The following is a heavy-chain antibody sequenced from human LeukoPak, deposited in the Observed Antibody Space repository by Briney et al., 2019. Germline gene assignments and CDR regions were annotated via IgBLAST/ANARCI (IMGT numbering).Heavy chain of an antibody. J-gene: IGHJ4*02. V-gene: IGHV3-74*01. CDR3: ARGGSSSDFDY. CDR2: INSDGSST. CDR1: GFTFSSYW. Sequence: GGSLRLSCAASGFTFSSYWMHWVRQAPGKGLVWVSRINSDGSSTSYADSVKGRFTISRDNAKNTLYLQMNSLGAEDTAVYYCARGGSSSDFDYWGQGTLVTVSS. D-gene: IGHD3-22*01.